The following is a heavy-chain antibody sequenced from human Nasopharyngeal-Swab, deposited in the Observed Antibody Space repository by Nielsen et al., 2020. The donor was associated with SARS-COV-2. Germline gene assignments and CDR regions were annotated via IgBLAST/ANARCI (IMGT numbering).Heavy chain of an antibody. CDR3: ARAGDLTAYYSYYMDV. Sequence: LRLSCAVSGGSFSGYYWSWIRQPPGKGLEWIGEVNHSGSTHYNPSLKSRVTISVDTSNNQFSLKLSSVTAADTALYYCARAGDLTAYYSYYMDVWGNGTTVTVSS. CDR1: GGSFSGYY. J-gene: IGHJ6*03. V-gene: IGHV4-34*01. CDR2: VNHSGST. D-gene: IGHD2-21*02.